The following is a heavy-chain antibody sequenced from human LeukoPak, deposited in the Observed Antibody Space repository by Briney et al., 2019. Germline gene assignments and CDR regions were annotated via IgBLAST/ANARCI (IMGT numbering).Heavy chain of an antibody. CDR3: ARQSYDYVWGSYLIDY. CDR2: IYYSGST. V-gene: IGHV4-59*08. CDR1: GGSISSYY. D-gene: IGHD3-16*01. Sequence: SETLSLTCTVSGGSISSYYWSRIRQPPGKGLEWIGYIYYSGSTNYNPSLKSRVTISVDTSKNQFSLKLSSVTAADTAVYYCARQSYDYVWGSYLIDYWGQGTLVTVSS. J-gene: IGHJ4*02.